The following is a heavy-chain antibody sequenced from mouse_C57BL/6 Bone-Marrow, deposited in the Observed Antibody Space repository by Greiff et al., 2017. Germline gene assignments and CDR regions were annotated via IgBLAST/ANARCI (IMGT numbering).Heavy chain of an antibody. CDR1: GFTFSSYA. Sequence: EVHLVESGGGLVKPGGSLKLSCAASGFTFSSYAMSWVRQTPEKRLEWVATISDGGSYTYYPDNVKGRFTISRDNAKNNLYLQMSHLKSEDTAMYYCARGGGPDWFAYWGQGTLVTVSA. J-gene: IGHJ3*01. CDR2: ISDGGSYT. CDR3: ARGGGPDWFAY. V-gene: IGHV5-4*01.